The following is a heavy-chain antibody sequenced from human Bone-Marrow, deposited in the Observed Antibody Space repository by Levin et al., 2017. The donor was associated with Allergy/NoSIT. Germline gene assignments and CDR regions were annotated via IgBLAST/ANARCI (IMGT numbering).Heavy chain of an antibody. J-gene: IGHJ4*02. Sequence: PSETLSLTCTVSGGSISSSSYYWGWIRQPPGKGLEWIGSIYYSGSTYYNPSLKSRVTISVDTSKNQFSLKLSSVTAADTAVYYCARGWLQPYFDYWGQGTLVTVSS. CDR3: ARGWLQPYFDY. D-gene: IGHD5-24*01. CDR1: GGSISSSSYY. CDR2: IYYSGST. V-gene: IGHV4-39*07.